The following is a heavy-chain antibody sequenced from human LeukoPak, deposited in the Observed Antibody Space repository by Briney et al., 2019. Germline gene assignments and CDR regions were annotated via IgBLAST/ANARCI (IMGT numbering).Heavy chain of an antibody. J-gene: IGHJ6*02. CDR3: AREDYGDYSYYYYYGMDV. V-gene: IGHV4-39*02. Sequence: KPSETLSLTCTVSGGSISSSSYYWGWIRQPPGKGLEWIGSIYYSGSTYYNPSLKSLVTISVDTSKNQFSLKLSSVTAADTAVYYCAREDYGDYSYYYYYGMDVWGQGTTVTVSS. D-gene: IGHD4-17*01. CDR2: IYYSGST. CDR1: GGSISSSSYY.